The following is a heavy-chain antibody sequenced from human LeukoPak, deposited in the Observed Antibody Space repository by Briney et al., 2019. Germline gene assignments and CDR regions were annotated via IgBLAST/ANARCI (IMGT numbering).Heavy chain of an antibody. J-gene: IGHJ3*02. CDR1: GGSISSYY. D-gene: IGHD3-10*01. V-gene: IGHV4-59*01. CDR3: ARVEWFGESDDAFDI. CDR2: IYYSGST. Sequence: SETLSLTCTVSGGSISSYYWSWIRQPPGKRLEWIGYIYYSGSTNYNPSLKSRVTISVDTSKNQLSLKLSSVTAADTAVYYCARVEWFGESDDAFDIWGQGTMVTVSS.